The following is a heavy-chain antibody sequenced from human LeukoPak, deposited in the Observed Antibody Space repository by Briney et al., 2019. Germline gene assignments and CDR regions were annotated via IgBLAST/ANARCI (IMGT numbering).Heavy chain of an antibody. Sequence: QPGGSLRLSCAASGFTFSRYWMHWARQAPGKGLVWVSRINSDGSSTSYADSVKGRFTISRDNAKNSLYLQMNSLRADDTAVYFCARDAVWSGEFFDSWGQGTLVTVSS. V-gene: IGHV3-74*01. D-gene: IGHD3-10*01. CDR1: GFTFSRYW. CDR2: INSDGSST. J-gene: IGHJ4*02. CDR3: ARDAVWSGEFFDS.